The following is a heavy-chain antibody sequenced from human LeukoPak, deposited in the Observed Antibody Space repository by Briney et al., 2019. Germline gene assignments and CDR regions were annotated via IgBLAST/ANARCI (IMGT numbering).Heavy chain of an antibody. CDR1: GYTFTSYD. CDR3: ARGQPRYNWFDP. J-gene: IGHJ5*02. CDR2: MNPNSGNT. V-gene: IGHV1-8*03. Sequence: ASVKVSCKASGYTFTSYDINWVRQATGQGLEWMGWMNPNSGNTGYAQKFQGRVTITRNTSISTAYMELSSLRSEDTAVYYCARGQPRYNWFDPWGQGTLVTVSS.